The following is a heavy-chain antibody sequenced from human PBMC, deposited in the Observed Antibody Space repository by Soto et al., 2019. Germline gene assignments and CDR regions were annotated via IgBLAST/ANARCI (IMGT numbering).Heavy chain of an antibody. D-gene: IGHD5-12*01. CDR2: ISGSGGST. Sequence: GGSLRLSCAASGFTFSSYAMSWVRQAPGKGLEWVSAISGSGGSTYYADSVKGRFTISRDNSKNTLYLQMNSLRAEDTAVYYCATPPMPIVATISDYWGQGTLVTVSS. J-gene: IGHJ4*02. CDR3: ATPPMPIVATISDY. V-gene: IGHV3-23*01. CDR1: GFTFSSYA.